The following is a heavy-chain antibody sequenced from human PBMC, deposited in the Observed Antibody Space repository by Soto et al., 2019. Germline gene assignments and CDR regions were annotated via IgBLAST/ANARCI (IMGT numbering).Heavy chain of an antibody. J-gene: IGHJ5*02. V-gene: IGHV3-30*03. CDR2: ISYDGNYK. D-gene: IGHD3-10*01. CDR1: GFSLSNYA. Sequence: QVQVVESGGGVVQPGRSLRLSCTASGFSLSNYAMHWVRQTPGEGLEWVAFISYDGNYKYYADSVKGRFTLSRDISTNTLYLEMNSLRTEDTAVYYCARSGLRRVNWFDPWGQGTLVTVSS. CDR3: ARSGLRRVNWFDP.